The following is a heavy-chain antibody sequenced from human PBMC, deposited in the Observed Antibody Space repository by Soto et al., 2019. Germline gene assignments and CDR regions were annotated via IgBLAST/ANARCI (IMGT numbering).Heavy chain of an antibody. V-gene: IGHV1-3*01. CDR3: DIRVGDTFDI. J-gene: IGHJ3*02. D-gene: IGHD1-26*01. CDR1: GYTLTSYS. Sequence: ASVTVSCTAYGYTLTSYSMHWVRQAPGQRLEWMGWINAGEANTKYSQRFQDRVTISRDTSANTVYMELSSLRSEDTAVYYCDIRVGDTFDIWGQGTMVTVSS. CDR2: INAGEANT.